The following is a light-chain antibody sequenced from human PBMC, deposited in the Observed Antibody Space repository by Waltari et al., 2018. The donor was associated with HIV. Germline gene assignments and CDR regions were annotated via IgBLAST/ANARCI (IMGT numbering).Light chain of an antibody. CDR1: QSISSH. CDR2: AAS. V-gene: IGKV1-39*01. Sequence: DIQMTQSPSSLSASVGDRVTITCRASQSISSHLNWYQENPGKAPKALIYAASSLQSEVPSRFSGSGSGTDFTLIISNLQPEDFVTYYCQQSYITPYTFGQGTKLEI. J-gene: IGKJ2*01. CDR3: QQSYITPYT.